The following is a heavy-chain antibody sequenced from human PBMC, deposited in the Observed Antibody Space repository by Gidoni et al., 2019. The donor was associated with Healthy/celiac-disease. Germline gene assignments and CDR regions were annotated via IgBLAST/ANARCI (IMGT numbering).Heavy chain of an antibody. J-gene: IGHJ6*04. Sequence: VRQAPGQGLEWMGWINPNSGGTNYAQKFQGRVTMTRDTSISTAYMELSRLRSDDTAVYYCARDLRDRLAAIWGGMDVWGKGTTVTVSS. CDR3: ARDLRDRLAAIWGGMDV. CDR2: INPNSGGT. D-gene: IGHD2-15*01. V-gene: IGHV1-2*02.